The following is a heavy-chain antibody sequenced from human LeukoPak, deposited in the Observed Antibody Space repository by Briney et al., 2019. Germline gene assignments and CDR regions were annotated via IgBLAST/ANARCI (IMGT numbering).Heavy chain of an antibody. CDR3: ARGDRRFEY. Sequence: GGSLRLSCAASGFSFSTYWMTWVRQAPGKGLEWVANIKEDGSEKYYVDSVKGRFTISRDNAKNSLYLQITSLRADDTAVYYCARGDRRFEYWGQGTLVTVSS. CDR1: GFSFSTYW. J-gene: IGHJ4*02. V-gene: IGHV3-7*01. CDR2: IKEDGSEK. D-gene: IGHD2-21*01.